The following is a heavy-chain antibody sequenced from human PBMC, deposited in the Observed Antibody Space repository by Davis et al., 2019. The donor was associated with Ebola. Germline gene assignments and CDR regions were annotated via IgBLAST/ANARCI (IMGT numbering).Heavy chain of an antibody. CDR3: ARVRVYSSSSYWFDP. V-gene: IGHV1-8*01. Sequence: ASVKVSCKASGYTFTSYDINWVRQATGQGLEWMGWMNPNSGNTGYAQKFQGRVTITADKSTSTAYMELSSLRSEDTAVYYCARVRVYSSSSYWFDPWGQGTLVTVSS. J-gene: IGHJ5*02. D-gene: IGHD6-6*01. CDR2: MNPNSGNT. CDR1: GYTFTSYD.